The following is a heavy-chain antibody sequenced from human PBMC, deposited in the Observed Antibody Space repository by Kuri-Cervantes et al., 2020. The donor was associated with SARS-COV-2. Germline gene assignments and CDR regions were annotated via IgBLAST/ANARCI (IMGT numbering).Heavy chain of an antibody. CDR2: INPNSGGT. CDR3: ARFRITMRGFDP. CDR1: GYTFTGYY. V-gene: IGHV1-2*02. Sequence: ASVKVSCKASGYTFTGYYMHWVRQAPGQGLEWKGWINPNSGGTNYAQKFQGRVAMTRDTSISTAYMELSRLRSDDTAVYYCARFRITMRGFDPWGQGTLVTVSS. J-gene: IGHJ5*02. D-gene: IGHD3-22*01.